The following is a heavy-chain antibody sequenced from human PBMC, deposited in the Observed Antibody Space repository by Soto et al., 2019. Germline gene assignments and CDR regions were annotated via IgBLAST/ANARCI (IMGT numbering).Heavy chain of an antibody. CDR1: GYTFTSHV. J-gene: IGHJ4*02. V-gene: IGHV1-3*01. Sequence: ASVKVSCKASGYTFTSHVMNWVRQAPGQRLEWMGWINAGNGNTKYSQKLQGRVTMTTDTSTSTAYMELRSLRSDDTAVYYCARDSTMVRGKLDYWGQGTLVTVSS. D-gene: IGHD3-10*01. CDR2: INAGNGNT. CDR3: ARDSTMVRGKLDY.